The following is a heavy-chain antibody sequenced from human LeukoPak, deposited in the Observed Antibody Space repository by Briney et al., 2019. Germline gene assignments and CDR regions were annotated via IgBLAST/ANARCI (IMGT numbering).Heavy chain of an antibody. V-gene: IGHV3-21*01. CDR2: ISGSSYHI. J-gene: IGHJ4*02. CDR3: ASGTIVGARGADN. CDR1: GFTFSTCS. Sequence: GGALELSFATSGFTFSTCSKKWVRPAPGKALEWVSSISGSSYHIYYADSVKGRFTISRDNANNLLYLQMISLRAEDTAVYYCASGTIVGARGADNWGQGTLVTVSS. D-gene: IGHD1-26*01.